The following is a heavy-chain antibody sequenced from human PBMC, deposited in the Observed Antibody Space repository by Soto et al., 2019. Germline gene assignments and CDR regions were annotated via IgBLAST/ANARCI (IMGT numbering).Heavy chain of an antibody. V-gene: IGHV3-21*01. D-gene: IGHD3-22*01. CDR1: GFTFSSYS. J-gene: IGHJ4*02. CDR3: ARDSYDSSGYYTSY. Sequence: EVQLVESGGGLVKPGGSLRLSCAASGFTFSSYSMNWVRQAPGKGLEWVSSISSSSSYIYYADSVKGRFTISRDNAKNSLYLQMNSLRAEETAVYYCARDSYDSSGYYTSYWGQGTLVTVSS. CDR2: ISSSSSYI.